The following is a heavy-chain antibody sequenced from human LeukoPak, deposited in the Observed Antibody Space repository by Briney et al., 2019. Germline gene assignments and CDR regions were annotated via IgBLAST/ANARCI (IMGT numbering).Heavy chain of an antibody. Sequence: ASVKVSCKASGYTFTGYYMHWVRQAPGQGLEWMGWINPNSGGTNYAQKFQGRVTMTRDTSISTAYMELSRLRSDDTAVYYCARTRTLRGAGGFDPWGQGTLVTVSS. CDR2: INPNSGGT. D-gene: IGHD3-10*01. J-gene: IGHJ5*02. CDR3: ARTRTLRGAGGFDP. V-gene: IGHV1-2*02. CDR1: GYTFTGYY.